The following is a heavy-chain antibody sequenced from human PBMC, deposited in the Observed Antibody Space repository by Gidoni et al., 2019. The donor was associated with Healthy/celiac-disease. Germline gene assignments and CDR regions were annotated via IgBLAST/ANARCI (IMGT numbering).Heavy chain of an antibody. J-gene: IGHJ6*02. V-gene: IGHV4-61*02. CDR2: IYTSGST. D-gene: IGHD3-3*01. Sequence: QVQLQESGPGLVKPSQTLSLTCTVSGGSISSGSYYWSWIRQPAGKGLEWIGRIYTSGSTNYNPSLKSRVTISVDTSKNQFSLKLSSVTAADTAVYYCAREEGGVRFLEWLFTDYYYYGMDVWGQGTTVTVSS. CDR1: GGSISSGSYY. CDR3: AREEGGVRFLEWLFTDYYYYGMDV.